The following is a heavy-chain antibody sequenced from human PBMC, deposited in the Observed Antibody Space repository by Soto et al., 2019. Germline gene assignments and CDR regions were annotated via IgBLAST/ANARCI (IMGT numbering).Heavy chain of an antibody. Sequence: GGSLRLACAASVFTFISYAMHWVRQAPGKGLEWVAVISYDGSNKYYADSVKGRFTISRDNSKNTLYLQMNSLRAEDTAVYYCARVKKGKTGTLQTYGMDVWGQGTTVTVSS. CDR3: ARVKKGKTGTLQTYGMDV. J-gene: IGHJ6*02. CDR1: VFTFISYA. D-gene: IGHD1-1*01. CDR2: ISYDGSNK. V-gene: IGHV3-30-3*01.